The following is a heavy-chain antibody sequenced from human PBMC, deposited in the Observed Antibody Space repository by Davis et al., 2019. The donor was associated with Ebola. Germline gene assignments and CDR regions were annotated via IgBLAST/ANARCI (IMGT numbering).Heavy chain of an antibody. D-gene: IGHD3-3*01. J-gene: IGHJ6*03. CDR3: AKREEWLFQYYYYYYMDV. CDR2: ISYDGSNK. Sequence: GGSLRLSCAASGFTFSSYAMSWVRQAPGKGLEWVAVISYDGSNKYYADSVKGRFTISRDNSKNTLYLQMNSLRAEDTAVYYCAKREEWLFQYYYYYYMDVWGKGTTVTVSS. CDR1: GFTFSSYA. V-gene: IGHV3-30*18.